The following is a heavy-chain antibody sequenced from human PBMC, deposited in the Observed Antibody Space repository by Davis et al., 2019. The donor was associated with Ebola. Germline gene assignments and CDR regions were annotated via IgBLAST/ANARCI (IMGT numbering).Heavy chain of an antibody. V-gene: IGHV3-48*04. D-gene: IGHD2-8*01. J-gene: IGHJ3*02. CDR3: ARDRVKGRRDAGAFDI. Sequence: GESLKISCAASGFTFSSYSMNWVRQAPGKGLEWVSYISSSSSTIYYADSVKGRFTISRDNAKNSLYLQMNSLRAEDTAVYYCARDRVKGRRDAGAFDIWGQGTMVTVSS. CDR1: GFTFSSYS. CDR2: ISSSSSTI.